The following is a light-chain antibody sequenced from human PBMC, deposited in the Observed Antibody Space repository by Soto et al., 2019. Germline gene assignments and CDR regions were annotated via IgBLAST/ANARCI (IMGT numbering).Light chain of an antibody. V-gene: IGLV4-69*01. CDR3: QTWGTDIVT. J-gene: IGLJ2*01. CDR2: LKSDGSH. CDR1: SGHSSYA. Sequence: QPVLAQSPSASAPLGASVTLTCTLSSGHSSYAIAWHQLQPAKGPRFLMKLKSDGSHNRGDGIPDRFSGSSSGAERSLIISSLQSEDEAEYYCQTWGTDIVTFGGGTKLTVL.